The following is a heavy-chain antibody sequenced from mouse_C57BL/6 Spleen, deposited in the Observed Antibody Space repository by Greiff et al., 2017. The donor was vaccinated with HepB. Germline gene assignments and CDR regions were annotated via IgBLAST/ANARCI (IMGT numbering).Heavy chain of an antibody. CDR1: GYTFTSYT. CDR3: AQTAQATGAMDY. CDR2: INPSSGYT. J-gene: IGHJ4*01. D-gene: IGHD3-2*02. Sequence: VKLMESGAELARPGASVKMSCKASGYTFTSYTMHWVKQRPGQGLEWIGYINPSSGYTKYNQKFKDKATLTADKSSSTAYMQLSSLTSEDSAVYYCAQTAQATGAMDYWGQGTSVTVSS. V-gene: IGHV1-4*01.